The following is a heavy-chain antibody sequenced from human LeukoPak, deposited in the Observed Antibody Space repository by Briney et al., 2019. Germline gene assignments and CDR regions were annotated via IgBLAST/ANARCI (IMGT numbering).Heavy chain of an antibody. CDR2: ISSSSSYI. V-gene: IGHV3-21*01. CDR1: GFTFNGYS. D-gene: IGHD2-15*01. J-gene: IGHJ4*02. CDR3: ARVGYSSEFDY. Sequence: GGSLRLSCAASGFTFNGYSMNWVRQAPGKGPEWVSSISSSSSYIYYADSVKGRFTISRDNAKNSLYLQMNSLRAEDTAVYYCARVGYSSEFDYWGQGTLVTVSS.